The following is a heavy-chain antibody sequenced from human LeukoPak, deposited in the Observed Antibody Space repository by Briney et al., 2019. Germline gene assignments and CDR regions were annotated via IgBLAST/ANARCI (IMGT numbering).Heavy chain of an antibody. D-gene: IGHD3-16*02. V-gene: IGHV3-23*01. CDR3: AKSRYSDSHNLGDD. CDR1: GFTFTTYA. J-gene: IGHJ4*02. CDR2: ITGTGTHT. Sequence: GGSLRLSCAASGFTFTTYAMSWVRQAPGKGLEWVSSITGTGTHTFYADSVKGRFLISRDNSKSTVFLQMDRLRADDSAIYFCAKSRYSDSHNLGDDWGQGTLVTVFS.